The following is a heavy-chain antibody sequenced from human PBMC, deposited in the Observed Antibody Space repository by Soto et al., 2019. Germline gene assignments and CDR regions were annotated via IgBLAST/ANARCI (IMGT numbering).Heavy chain of an antibody. CDR1: GYTFTSYY. CDR2: INPSGGST. V-gene: IGHV1-46*01. CDR3: ARDALRFLEWLGHNWFDP. Sequence: ASVKVSCKASGYTFTSYYMHWVRQAPGQGLEWMGIINPSGGSTSYAQKFQGRVTMTRDTSTSTAYMELSSLRSEDTAVYYCARDALRFLEWLGHNWFDPWGQGTLVTVSS. J-gene: IGHJ5*02. D-gene: IGHD3-3*01.